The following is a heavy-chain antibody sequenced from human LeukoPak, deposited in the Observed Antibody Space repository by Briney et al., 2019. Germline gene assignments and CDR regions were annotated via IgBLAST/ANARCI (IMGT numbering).Heavy chain of an antibody. D-gene: IGHD3-9*01. V-gene: IGHV5-51*01. CDR1: GYSFTSYW. CDR2: IYPGDSDT. J-gene: IGHJ5*02. CDR3: ARITTYDILTGYYKHWFDP. Sequence: GESLKISCKGSGYSFTSYWLCWVRQMPGKGLEWMGIIYPGDSDTRYSPSFQGQVPISADKSISTDYLQWSSLKASDTAMYYCARITTYDILTGYYKHWFDPWGQGTLVTVSS.